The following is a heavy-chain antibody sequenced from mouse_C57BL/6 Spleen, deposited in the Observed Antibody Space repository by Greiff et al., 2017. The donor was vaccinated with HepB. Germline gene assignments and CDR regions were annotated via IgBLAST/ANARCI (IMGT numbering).Heavy chain of an antibody. Sequence: EVKLMESGPGLVKPSQSLSLTCSVTGYSITSGYYWNWIRQFPGNKLEWMGYISYDGSNNYNPSLKNRISITRDTSKNQFFLKLNSVTTEDTATYYCARDYCFDYWGQGTTLTVSS. CDR3: ARDYCFDY. J-gene: IGHJ2*01. V-gene: IGHV3-6*01. CDR1: GYSITSGYY. CDR2: ISYDGSN.